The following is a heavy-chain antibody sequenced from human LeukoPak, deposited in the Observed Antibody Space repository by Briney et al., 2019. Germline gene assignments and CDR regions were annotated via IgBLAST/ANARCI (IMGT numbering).Heavy chain of an antibody. D-gene: IGHD3-22*01. J-gene: IGHJ4*02. Sequence: PGGSLRLSCAASGFTFSSYAMSWVRQAPGKGLEWVSAISGSGGSTYYADSVKGRFTISRDNSKNTLYLQMNSLRAEDTAVYYCAKGRVIVVVISSFDYWGQGTLVTVSS. CDR3: AKGRVIVVVISSFDY. CDR2: ISGSGGST. CDR1: GFTFSSYA. V-gene: IGHV3-23*01.